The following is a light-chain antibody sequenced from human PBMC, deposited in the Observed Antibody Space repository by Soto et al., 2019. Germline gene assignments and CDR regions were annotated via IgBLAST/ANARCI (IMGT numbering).Light chain of an antibody. CDR1: QSINSY. Sequence: DIQMTQSPSSLSASVGDRVTITCRASQSINSYLNWYQQKPGKAPKLLLYAASSLQSGVTSRFSGSRSGTDFTLTISSMQPEDFATYYCQKSYSTTWTFGQGTKVEIK. CDR2: AAS. CDR3: QKSYSTTWT. V-gene: IGKV1-39*01. J-gene: IGKJ1*01.